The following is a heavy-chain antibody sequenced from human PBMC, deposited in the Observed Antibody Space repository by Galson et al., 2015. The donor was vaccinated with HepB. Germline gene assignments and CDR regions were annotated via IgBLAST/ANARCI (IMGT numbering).Heavy chain of an antibody. J-gene: IGHJ5*02. CDR1: GGTFSSYA. CDR2: MNPNSGNT. V-gene: IGHV1-8*02. CDR3: ARASQLPYYDFWSGYYRSLPAENWFDP. D-gene: IGHD3-3*01. Sequence: SVKVSCKASGGTFSSYAISWVRQAPGQGLEWMGWMNPNSGNTGYAQKFQGRVTMTRNTSISTAYMELSSLRSEDTAVYYCARASQLPYYDFWSGYYRSLPAENWFDPWGQGTLVTVSS.